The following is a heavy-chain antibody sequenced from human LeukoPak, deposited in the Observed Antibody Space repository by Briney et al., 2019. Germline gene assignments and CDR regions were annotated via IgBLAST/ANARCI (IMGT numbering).Heavy chain of an antibody. Sequence: GGSLRLSCAASGFTFSSYWMHWVRQAPGKGLVWVSRIKSDGSTRYADSVKGRFTISRDNAKIPVSLQMNSLRAEDTGVYYCARAPSEIGGYYPEYFRHWGQGTLVTVSP. V-gene: IGHV3-74*01. CDR2: IKSDGST. J-gene: IGHJ1*01. CDR3: ARAPSEIGGYYPEYFRH. CDR1: GFTFSSYW. D-gene: IGHD3-22*01.